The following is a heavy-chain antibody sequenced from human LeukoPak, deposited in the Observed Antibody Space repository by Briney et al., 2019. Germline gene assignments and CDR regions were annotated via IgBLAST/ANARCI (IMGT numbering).Heavy chain of an antibody. J-gene: IGHJ4*02. CDR2: ISGSGDKR. D-gene: IGHD1-14*01. CDR1: GFPYSSFA. Sequence: GGSLRLSCGASGFPYSSFAMTWVRQAPGEGLDWVSAISGSGDKRYYADSVKGRFTISRDISNNTVYLQMNSLRAEDTAVYYCAKGITGTFDYWGQGTLVTVSS. CDR3: AKGITGTFDY. V-gene: IGHV3-23*01.